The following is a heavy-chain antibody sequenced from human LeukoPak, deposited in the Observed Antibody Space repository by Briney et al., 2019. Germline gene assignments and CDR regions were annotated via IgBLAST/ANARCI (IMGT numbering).Heavy chain of an antibody. CDR3: ARQWDDAFDI. V-gene: IGHV4-4*07. CDR1: GGSISSYY. D-gene: IGHD1-26*01. CDR2: IYTSGST. Sequence: SETLSLTSTVSGGSISSYYWIWIRQPAGKGLEWIGRIYTSGSTNYSPSLKSRITMSVDTSKNQFSLKLSSVTAADTAVYYCARQWDDAFDIWGQGTMVTVSS. J-gene: IGHJ3*02.